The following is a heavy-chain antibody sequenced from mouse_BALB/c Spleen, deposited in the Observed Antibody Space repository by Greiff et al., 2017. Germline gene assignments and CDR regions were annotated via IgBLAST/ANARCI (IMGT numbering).Heavy chain of an antibody. Sequence: QVQLQQSGAELVRPGASVTLSCKASGYTFTDYEMHWVKQTPVHGLEWIGAIDPETGGTAYNQKFKGKATLTADKSSSTAYMELRSLTSEDSAVYYCTRSGGYGNYVDYWGQGTTLTVSS. CDR2: IDPETGGT. J-gene: IGHJ2*01. CDR3: TRSGGYGNYVDY. D-gene: IGHD2-1*01. V-gene: IGHV1-15*01. CDR1: GYTFTDYE.